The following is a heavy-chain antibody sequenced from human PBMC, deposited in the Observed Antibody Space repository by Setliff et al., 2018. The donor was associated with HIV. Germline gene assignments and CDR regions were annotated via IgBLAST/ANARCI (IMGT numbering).Heavy chain of an antibody. J-gene: IGHJ6*03. CDR3: ARARGNYHGSGKVYYYYYYMDV. Sequence: SVKVSCKASGGTFSSYAISWVRQAPGQGLEWMGGIIPIFGTANYAQKFQGRVTITADESTSTAYMELSSLRSEDTAVYYCARARGNYHGSGKVYYYYYYMDVWGKGTTVTVSS. CDR1: GGTFSSYA. V-gene: IGHV1-69*13. CDR2: IIPIFGTA. D-gene: IGHD3-10*01.